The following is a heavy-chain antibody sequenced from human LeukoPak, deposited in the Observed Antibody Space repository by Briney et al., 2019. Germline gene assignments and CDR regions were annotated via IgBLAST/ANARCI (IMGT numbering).Heavy chain of an antibody. CDR2: TYYRSKWYN. J-gene: IGHJ4*02. V-gene: IGHV6-1*01. CDR3: AREPQRVRGHIIPADFDY. Sequence: SQTPSLTCAISGDSVSSNSAAWNWTRQSPSRGLEWLGRTYYRSKWYNDYAVSVKSRTTINPDTSKNQFSLQLNSVTPEDTAVYFCAREPQRVRGHIIPADFDYWGQGTLVPVSS. CDR1: GDSVSSNSAA. D-gene: IGHD3-10*01.